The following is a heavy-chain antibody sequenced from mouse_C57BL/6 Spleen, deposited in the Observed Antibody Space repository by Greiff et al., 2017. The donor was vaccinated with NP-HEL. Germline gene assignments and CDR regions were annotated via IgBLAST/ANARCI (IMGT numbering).Heavy chain of an antibody. Sequence: QVQLQQPGAELVKPGASVKLSCKASGYTFTSYWMHWVKQRPGQGLEWIGMIHPNSGSTYYNEKFKSKATLTVDKSSSTAYLQLSSLTSEDSAVYYCSPLRLPFFAYWGQGTPLTVSS. J-gene: IGHJ2*01. CDR2: IHPNSGST. CDR3: SPLRLPFFAY. V-gene: IGHV1-64*01. D-gene: IGHD3-2*02. CDR1: GYTFTSYW.